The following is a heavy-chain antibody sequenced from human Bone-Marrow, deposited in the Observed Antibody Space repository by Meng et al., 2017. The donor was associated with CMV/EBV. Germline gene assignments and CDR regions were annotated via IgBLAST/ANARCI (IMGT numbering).Heavy chain of an antibody. D-gene: IGHD3-22*01. CDR1: AW. V-gene: IGHV3-15*01. J-gene: IGHJ5*02. CDR2: IKSKTDGGTT. CDR3: TTDQYYYDSSGYYDNWFDP. Sequence: AWMSWVRQAPGKGLEWVGRIKSKTDGGTTDYAAPVKGRFTISRDDSKNTLYLQMNSLKTEDTAVYYCTTDQYYYDSSGYYDNWFDPWGQGTLVTVSS.